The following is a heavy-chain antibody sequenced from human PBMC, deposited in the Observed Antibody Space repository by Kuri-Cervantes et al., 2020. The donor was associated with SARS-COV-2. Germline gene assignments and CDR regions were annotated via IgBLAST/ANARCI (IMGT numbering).Heavy chain of an antibody. CDR2: IYYSGIT. D-gene: IGHD3-3*01. CDR3: ARRNLRFLAGGYYFDY. V-gene: IGHV4-59*08. Sequence: SETLSLTCTVSGGSISSYYWNWIRQSPGKGLEWIGNIYYSGITNYNPALKSRVTISVDTSKNQFSLKLSSVTAADTAVYYCARRNLRFLAGGYYFDYWGQGTLVTVSS. J-gene: IGHJ4*02. CDR1: GGSISSYY.